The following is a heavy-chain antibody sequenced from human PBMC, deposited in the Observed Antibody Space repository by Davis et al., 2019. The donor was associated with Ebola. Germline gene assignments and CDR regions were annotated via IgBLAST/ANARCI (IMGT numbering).Heavy chain of an antibody. CDR3: AREEEEQLVHYWFDP. CDR2: IWYDGSNK. V-gene: IGHV3-33*01. D-gene: IGHD6-6*01. J-gene: IGHJ5*02. CDR1: GFTFSSYG. Sequence: GSLRLSCAASGFTFSSYGMHWVRQAPGKGLEWVSVIWYDGSNKYYADSVKGRFTISRDNSKNTLYLQMNSLRAEDTAVYYCAREEEEQLVHYWFDPWGQGTLVTVSS.